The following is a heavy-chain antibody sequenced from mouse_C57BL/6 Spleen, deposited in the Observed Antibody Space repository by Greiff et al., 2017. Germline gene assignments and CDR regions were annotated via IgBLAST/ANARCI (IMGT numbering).Heavy chain of an antibody. V-gene: IGHV5-6*01. D-gene: IGHD4-1*01. J-gene: IGHJ1*03. CDR2: ISSGGSYT. CDR3: ARQVTGTSNWYFDV. CDR1: GFTFSSYG. Sequence: EVQLVEPGGDLVKPGGSLKLSCAASGFTFSSYGMSWVRQTPDKRLEWVATISSGGSYTYYPDSVKGRFTISRDNAKNTLYLQMSSLKSEDTAVYYCARQVTGTSNWYFDVWGTGTTVTVSS.